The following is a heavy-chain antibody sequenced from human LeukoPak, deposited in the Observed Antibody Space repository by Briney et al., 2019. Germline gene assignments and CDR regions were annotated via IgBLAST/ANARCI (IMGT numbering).Heavy chain of an antibody. CDR3: ARDMTYYYDSRNIDDAFAI. J-gene: IGHJ3*02. Sequence: GGSLRLSCAASGFTFSSYSMNWVRQAPGKGLEWVSSISSSSSYIYYADSVKGRFTISRDNAKNSLYLQMNSLRAEDTAVYYCARDMTYYYDSRNIDDAFAIWGQGTMVTVSS. CDR2: ISSSSSYI. D-gene: IGHD3-22*01. CDR1: GFTFSSYS. V-gene: IGHV3-21*01.